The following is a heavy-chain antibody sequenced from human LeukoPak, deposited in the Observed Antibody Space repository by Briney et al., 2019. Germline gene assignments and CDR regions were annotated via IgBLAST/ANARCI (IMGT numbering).Heavy chain of an antibody. J-gene: IGHJ3*02. CDR1: GYTFTSYD. CDR2: MNPNSGNT. V-gene: IGHV1-8*03. CDR3: ARGGYYYDSSGYTLWAFDI. D-gene: IGHD3-22*01. Sequence: ASVKVSCKASGYTFTSYDINWVRQATGQGLEWMGWMNPNSGNTGYAQKFQGRVTITRNTSISTAYMELSSLRSEDTAVYYCARGGYYYDSSGYTLWAFDIWGQGTMVTVSS.